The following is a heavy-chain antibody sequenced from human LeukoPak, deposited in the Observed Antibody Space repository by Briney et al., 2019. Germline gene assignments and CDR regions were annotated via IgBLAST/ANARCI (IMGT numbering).Heavy chain of an antibody. CDR1: GFTFSSYW. J-gene: IGHJ4*02. D-gene: IGHD4-17*01. Sequence: GGSLRLSCAASGFTFSSYWMSWVRQAPGKGLEWVANIKQDGSEKYYVDSVKGRFTISRDNAKNSLYLQMNSLRAEDTAVYYCAKALPVDYGDYQNYWGQGTLVTVSS. CDR3: AKALPVDYGDYQNY. CDR2: IKQDGSEK. V-gene: IGHV3-7*03.